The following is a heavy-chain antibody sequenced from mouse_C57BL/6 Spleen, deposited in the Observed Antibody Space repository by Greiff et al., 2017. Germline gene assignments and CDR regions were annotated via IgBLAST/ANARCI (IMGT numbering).Heavy chain of an antibody. D-gene: IGHD2-5*01. J-gene: IGHJ4*01. CDR3: ARENSNYAMDY. CDR1: GYSITSGYD. V-gene: IGHV3-1*01. CDR2: ISYSGST. Sequence: ESGPGMVKPSQSLSLTCTVTGYSITSGYDWHWIRHFPGNKLEWMGYISYSGSTNYNPSLKSRISITHDTSKNHFFLKLNSVTTEDTATYYCARENSNYAMDYWGQGTSVTVSS.